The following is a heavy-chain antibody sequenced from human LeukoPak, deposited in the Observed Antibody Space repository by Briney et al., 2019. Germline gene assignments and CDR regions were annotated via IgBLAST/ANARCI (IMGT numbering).Heavy chain of an antibody. D-gene: IGHD6-13*01. CDR1: GRSISSYY. CDR2: IYYSGST. CDR3: ALASSFIDY. Sequence: SETLSLTCTVSGRSISSYYWSWIRQPTGKGLEWIGYIYYSGSTNYNPSPKSRVTISVDTSKNQFSLKLSSVTAADTAVYYCALASSFIDYWGQGTLVTVSS. V-gene: IGHV4-59*01. J-gene: IGHJ4*02.